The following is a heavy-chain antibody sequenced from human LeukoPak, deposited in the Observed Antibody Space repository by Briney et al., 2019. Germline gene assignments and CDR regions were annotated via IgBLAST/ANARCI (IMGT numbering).Heavy chain of an antibody. J-gene: IGHJ4*02. D-gene: IGHD5-18*01. Sequence: GGSLRLSCAASGFTFSSYAITWVRQAPGKGLEWISYISSSSRSIYYADSVKGRFTISRDNAKDSLHLQMNSLRDEDTAVYFCARDRGYSIFWGQGTLVTVSS. V-gene: IGHV3-48*02. CDR1: GFTFSSYA. CDR2: ISSSSRSI. CDR3: ARDRGYSIF.